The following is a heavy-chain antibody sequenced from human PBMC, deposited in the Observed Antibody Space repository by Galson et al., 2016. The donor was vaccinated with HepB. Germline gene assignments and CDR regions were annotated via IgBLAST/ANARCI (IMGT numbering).Heavy chain of an antibody. V-gene: IGHV3-23*01. J-gene: IGHJ4*02. D-gene: IGHD6-19*01. CDR3: ARFTQEWLDRVYYFDY. CDR2: ISGDGGST. CDR1: GFTFGGYA. Sequence: SLRLSCAASGFTFGGYAMSWVRQAPGKGLEWVPSISGDGGSTYYAGPVQGRFTSSRDRSTSTMYLQMNSLGTDDTAVYYCARFTQEWLDRVYYFDYWGQGTLVTVSS.